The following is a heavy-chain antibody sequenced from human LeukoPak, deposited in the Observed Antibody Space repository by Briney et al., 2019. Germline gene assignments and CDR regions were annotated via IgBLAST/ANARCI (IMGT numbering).Heavy chain of an antibody. J-gene: IGHJ4*02. V-gene: IGHV1-18*04. D-gene: IGHD5-12*01. CDR1: GFTFKNYG. Sequence: ASVKVSCKASGFTFKNYGFSWVRQAPGQGLQWMGWISADNDNTKYAQNLQGRVIMTTDRSTGTAYVELTSLRSDDTAVYYCARDRRGYSAYDGEGFDYWGQGTLVTVSS. CDR3: ARDRRGYSAYDGEGFDY. CDR2: ISADNDNT.